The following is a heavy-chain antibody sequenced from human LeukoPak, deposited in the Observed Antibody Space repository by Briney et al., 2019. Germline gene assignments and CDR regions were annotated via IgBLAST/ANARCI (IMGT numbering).Heavy chain of an antibody. D-gene: IGHD1-1*01. CDR1: GFTFSSYA. J-gene: IGHJ4*02. Sequence: PGGSLRLSCAASGFTFSSYAMHWVRQAPGKGLEWVAVISYDGSNKYYADSVKGRFTISRDNSKNTLYLQMNSLRAEDTAVYYCARENGNDYFDYWGQGTLVTVSS. V-gene: IGHV3-30*04. CDR2: ISYDGSNK. CDR3: ARENGNDYFDY.